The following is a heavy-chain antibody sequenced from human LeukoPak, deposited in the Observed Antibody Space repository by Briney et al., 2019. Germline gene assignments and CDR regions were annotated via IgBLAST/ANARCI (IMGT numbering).Heavy chain of an antibody. D-gene: IGHD3-22*01. CDR3: ARVLYDSSGYLFDY. CDR1: GGSFGGYY. J-gene: IGHJ4*02. V-gene: IGHV4-34*01. Sequence: SETLSLTCAVYGGSFGGYYWSWIRQPPGKGLEWIGEINHSGSTNYNPSLKSRVTISVDTSKNQFSLKLSSVTAADTAVYYCARVLYDSSGYLFDYWGQGTLVTVSS. CDR2: INHSGST.